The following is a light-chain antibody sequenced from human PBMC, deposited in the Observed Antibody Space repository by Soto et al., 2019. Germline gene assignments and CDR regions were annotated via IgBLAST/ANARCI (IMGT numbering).Light chain of an antibody. Sequence: QSALTQPASVSGSPGQSITISCSGTSSDIGAYEYVSWYQQHPGKPPKLMIYDVSKRPSGVPDRFSGSKSGNTASLTISGLQAEDEADYYCCSYAGSYTWVFGGGTKLTVL. J-gene: IGLJ3*02. CDR1: SSDIGAYEY. CDR2: DVS. V-gene: IGLV2-11*01. CDR3: CSYAGSYTWV.